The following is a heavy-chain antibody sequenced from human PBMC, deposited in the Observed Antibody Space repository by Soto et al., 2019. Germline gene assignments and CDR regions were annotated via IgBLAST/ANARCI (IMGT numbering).Heavy chain of an antibody. V-gene: IGHV1-2*04. CDR1: GYTFTGYY. CDR3: ARKGLTTAMDSYYYYYGMDV. D-gene: IGHD5-18*01. CDR2: INPNSGGT. J-gene: IGHJ6*02. Sequence: ASVKVSCKASGYTFTGYYMHWVRQAPGQGLEWMGWINPNSGGTNYAQKFQGWVTMTRDMSISTAYMELSRLRSDDTAVYYCARKGLTTAMDSYYYYYGMDVWGQGTTVTVSS.